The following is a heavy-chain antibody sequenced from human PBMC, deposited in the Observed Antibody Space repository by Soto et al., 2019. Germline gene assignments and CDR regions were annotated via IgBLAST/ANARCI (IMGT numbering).Heavy chain of an antibody. D-gene: IGHD3-3*01. CDR2: IYYSGST. V-gene: IGHV4-30-4*01. CDR1: GGSISSGDYY. CDR3: ARGGDFWSGYYKNYYYYGMDV. J-gene: IGHJ6*02. Sequence: SETLSLTCTVSGGSISSGDYYWSWIRQPPGKGLEWIGYIYYSGSTYYNPSLKSRVTISVDTSKNQFSLKRSSVTAADTAVYYCARGGDFWSGYYKNYYYYGMDVWGQGTTVTVSS.